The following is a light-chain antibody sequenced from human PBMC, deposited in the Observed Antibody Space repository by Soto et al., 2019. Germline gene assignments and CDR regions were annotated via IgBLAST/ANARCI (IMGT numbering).Light chain of an antibody. CDR3: QQYGSSPFT. Sequence: ESVLTQSPATLSLSPGERATLSCGASQSVSSTYLAWYLQKPGLAPRLLIDDASSRATGIPDRFSGSGSGTDFPLTIRRLEPEDVAVYYCQQYGSSPFTFGQGNKLEIK. J-gene: IGKJ2*01. V-gene: IGKV3D-20*01. CDR2: DAS. CDR1: QSVSSTY.